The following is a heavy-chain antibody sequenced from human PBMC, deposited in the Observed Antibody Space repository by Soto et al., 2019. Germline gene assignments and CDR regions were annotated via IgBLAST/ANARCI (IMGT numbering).Heavy chain of an antibody. CDR1: GFTFSSYG. Sequence: ESGGGVVQPGRSLRLSCAASGFTFSSYGMHWVRQAPGKGLEWVAVIWYDGSNKYYADSVKGRFTISRDNSKNTLYLQMNSLRAEDTAVYYCARLNRDGTTAYWGQGTLVTVSS. V-gene: IGHV3-33*01. CDR2: IWYDGSNK. J-gene: IGHJ4*02. D-gene: IGHD1-26*01. CDR3: ARLNRDGTTAY.